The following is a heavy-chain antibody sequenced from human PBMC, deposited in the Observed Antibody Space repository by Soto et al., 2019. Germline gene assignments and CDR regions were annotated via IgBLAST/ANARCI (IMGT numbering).Heavy chain of an antibody. CDR2: ISSSSSYI. J-gene: IGHJ6*02. CDR1: GFTFSSYS. V-gene: IGHV3-21*01. Sequence: EVQLVESGGGLVKPGGSLRLSCAASGFTFSSYSMNWVRQAPGKGLEWVSSISSSSSYIYYADSVKGRFTISRDNAKNSLYLHMNSLRAEDTAVYYCASDRREQLWSLTGYYGMDVWGQGTTVTVSS. D-gene: IGHD5-18*01. CDR3: ASDRREQLWSLTGYYGMDV.